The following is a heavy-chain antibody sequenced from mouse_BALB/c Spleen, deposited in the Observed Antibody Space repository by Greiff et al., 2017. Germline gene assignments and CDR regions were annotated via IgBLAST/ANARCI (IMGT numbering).Heavy chain of an antibody. CDR3: NAFRGKKRIDY. D-gene: IGHD2-1*01. CDR2: IDPENGDT. CDR1: GFNIKDYY. J-gene: IGHJ4*01. Sequence: VHVKQSGAELVRPGASVKLSCTASGFNIKDYYMHWVKQRPEQGLEWIGWIDPENGDTEYAPKFQGKATMTADTSSNTAYLQLSSLTSEDTAVYYCNAFRGKKRIDYWGQGTSVTVSS. V-gene: IGHV14-4*02.